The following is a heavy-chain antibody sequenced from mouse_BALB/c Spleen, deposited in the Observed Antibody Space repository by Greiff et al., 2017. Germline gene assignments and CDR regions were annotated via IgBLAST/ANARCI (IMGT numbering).Heavy chain of an antibody. CDR3: APIYYYGVFAY. V-gene: IGHV8-12*01. D-gene: IGHD1-1*01. CDR1: GFSLSTSGMG. Sequence: QVTLKVSGPGILQPSQTLSLTCSFSGFSLSTSGMGVSWIRQPSGKGLEWLAHIYWDDDKRYNPSLKSRLTISKDTSSNQVFLKITSVDTADTATYYCAPIYYYGVFAYWGQGTLVTVSA. J-gene: IGHJ3*01. CDR2: IYWDDDK.